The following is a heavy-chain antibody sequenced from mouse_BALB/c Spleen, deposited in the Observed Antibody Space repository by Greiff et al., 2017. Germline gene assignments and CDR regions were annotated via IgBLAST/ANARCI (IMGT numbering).Heavy chain of an antibody. D-gene: IGHD1-1*01. Sequence: QVQLKESGPGLVAPSQSLSITCTVSGFSLTSYGVHWVRQPPGKGLEWLGVIWAGGSTNYNSALMSRLSISKDNSKSQVFLKMNSLQTDDTAMYYCARENYYGSSYYAMDYWGQGTSVTVSS. J-gene: IGHJ4*01. V-gene: IGHV2-9*02. CDR3: ARENYYGSSYYAMDY. CDR1: GFSLTSYG. CDR2: IWAGGST.